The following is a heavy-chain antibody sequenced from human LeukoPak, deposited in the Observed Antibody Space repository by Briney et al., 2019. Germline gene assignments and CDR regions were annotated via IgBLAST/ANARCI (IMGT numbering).Heavy chain of an antibody. D-gene: IGHD5-18*01. Sequence: ASVKVSCKASGYTFTGYYMHWVRQAPGQGLEWMGIINPSGGSTSYAQKFQGRVTMTRDMSTSTVYMELSSLRSEDTAVYYCARSGYSYGLDYWGQGTMVTVSS. V-gene: IGHV1-46*01. CDR3: ARSGYSYGLDY. J-gene: IGHJ3*01. CDR1: GYTFTGYY. CDR2: INPSGGST.